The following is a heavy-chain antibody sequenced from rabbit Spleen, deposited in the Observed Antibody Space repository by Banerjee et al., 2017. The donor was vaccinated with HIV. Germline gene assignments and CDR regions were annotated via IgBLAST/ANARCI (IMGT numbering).Heavy chain of an antibody. CDR3: ARDLPDIIGWNFGF. CDR2: IDPVFGIT. CDR1: GFTLSSYYM. D-gene: IGHD1-1*01. V-gene: IGHV1S45*01. Sequence: QEQLEESAGGLVQPGGSLKLSCKASGFTLSSYYMNWVRQAPGKGLEWIGYIDPVFGITYYANWVKGRFTISRASSTTVFLQMTSLTVADTATYFCARDLPDIIGWNFGFWGQGTLVTVS. J-gene: IGHJ3*01.